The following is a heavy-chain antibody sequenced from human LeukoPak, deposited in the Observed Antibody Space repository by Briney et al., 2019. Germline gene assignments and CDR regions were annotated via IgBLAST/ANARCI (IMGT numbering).Heavy chain of an antibody. V-gene: IGHV4-59*01. CDR1: GGSISSYY. J-gene: IGHJ4*02. CDR2: IYYSGST. Sequence: SETLSLTCTVSGGSISSYYWSWIRQPPGKGLEWIGYIYYSGSTNYNPSLKSRVTISVDTSKNQFSLKLSSVTAADTAVYYCARAAWAVAAYYFDYWGQGTLVTVSS. CDR3: ARAAWAVAAYYFDY. D-gene: IGHD6-19*01.